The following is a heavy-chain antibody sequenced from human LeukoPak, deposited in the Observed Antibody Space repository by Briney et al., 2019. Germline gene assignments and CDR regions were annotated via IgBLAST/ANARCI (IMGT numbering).Heavy chain of an antibody. D-gene: IGHD6-13*01. CDR1: GFTFSSYG. Sequence: GGSLRLSCAASGFTFSSYGMHWVRQAPGKGLEWVAVISYDGSNKYYADSVKGRFTISRDNSKNTLYLQMNSLKTEDTAVYYCTTDQGFTAAGSEKFDYWGQGTLVTVSS. V-gene: IGHV3-30*03. CDR3: TTDQGFTAAGSEKFDY. CDR2: ISYDGSNK. J-gene: IGHJ4*02.